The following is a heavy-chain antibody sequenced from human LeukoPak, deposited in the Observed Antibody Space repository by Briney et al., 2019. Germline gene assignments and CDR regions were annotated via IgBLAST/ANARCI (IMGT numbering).Heavy chain of an antibody. Sequence: GGSLRLSCAASGFTFSSNGIHWVRQALGKGLEWVTAMSYDVGNKYYADSVKGRFTVSGDNSKNTLYLQMNSLRAEDTAVYYCARLGSDAFDIWGQGTMVTVSS. CDR3: ARLGSDAFDI. V-gene: IGHV3-30*03. CDR2: MSYDVGNK. D-gene: IGHD3-10*01. J-gene: IGHJ3*02. CDR1: GFTFSSNG.